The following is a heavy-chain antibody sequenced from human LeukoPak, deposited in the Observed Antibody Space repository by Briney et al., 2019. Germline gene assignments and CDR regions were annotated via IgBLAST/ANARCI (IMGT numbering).Heavy chain of an antibody. D-gene: IGHD3-10*01. J-gene: IGHJ6*02. CDR2: ISSSSSYI. CDR1: GFTLSSYS. V-gene: IGHV3-21*01. CDR3: ARGYYGSGSSDV. Sequence: GGSLRLSCTASGFTLSSYSMNWVRQAPGKGLEWVSSISSSSSYIYYADSVKGRFTISRDNAKNSLYLQMNSLRAEDTAVYYCARGYYGSGSSDVWGQGTTVTVSS.